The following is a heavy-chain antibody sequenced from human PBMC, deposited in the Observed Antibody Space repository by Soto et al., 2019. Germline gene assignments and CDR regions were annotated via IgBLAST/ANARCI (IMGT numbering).Heavy chain of an antibody. CDR2: IIPILGIA. J-gene: IGHJ3*02. D-gene: IGHD2-15*01. CDR1: GGTFSSYT. CDR3: ARDDTLGYCSGGSCYGAFDI. Sequence: SVKVSCKASGGTFSSYTISWVRQAPGQGLEWMGRIIPILGIANYAQKFQGRVTITADKSTSTAYMELSSLRSEDTAVYYCARDDTLGYCSGGSCYGAFDIWGQGTMVTVSS. V-gene: IGHV1-69*04.